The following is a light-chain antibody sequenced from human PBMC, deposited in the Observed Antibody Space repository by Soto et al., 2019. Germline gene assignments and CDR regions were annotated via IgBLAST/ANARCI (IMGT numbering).Light chain of an antibody. J-gene: IGLJ2*01. CDR2: DVS. CDR1: SSDVGGYNY. Sequence: QSALTQPASVSGSPGQSVTISCTGTSSDVGGYNYVSWYQQHPGKAPKLMICDVSNRPSGVSNRFSGSKSGNTASLTISGLQAEDEADYYCISYTSSSTLMVFGGGTKLTVL. V-gene: IGLV2-14*01. CDR3: ISYTSSSTLMV.